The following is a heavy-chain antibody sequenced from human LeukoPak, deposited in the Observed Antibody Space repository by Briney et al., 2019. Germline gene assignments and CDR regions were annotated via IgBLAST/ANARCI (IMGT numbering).Heavy chain of an antibody. CDR1: GFIFSDYY. D-gene: IGHD3-16*02. Sequence: GGSLRLSCAASGFIFSDYYMSWIRQAPGKGLEWVSSITSSDSIIYHADSVKGRFTISRDNAKNSLYLQINTLRAEDTTVYYCARDYRSSVYDSVWGNYRSLHYFDLWGRGTLVTVSS. V-gene: IGHV3-11*01. CDR2: ITSSDSII. J-gene: IGHJ2*01. CDR3: ARDYRSSVYDSVWGNYRSLHYFDL.